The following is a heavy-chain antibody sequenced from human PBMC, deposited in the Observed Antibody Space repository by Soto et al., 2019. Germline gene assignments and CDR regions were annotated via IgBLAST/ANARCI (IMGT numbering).Heavy chain of an antibody. CDR1: GFTFSSYG. Sequence: QVQLVESGGGVVQPGRSLRLSCAASGFTFSSYGMHWVRQAPGKGLEWVAVIWYDGSNKYYADSVKGRFTISRDNSKNTLYLQMNSLRAEDMAVYYCARERGGDYYFDYWGQGTLVTVSS. J-gene: IGHJ4*02. V-gene: IGHV3-33*01. D-gene: IGHD2-21*02. CDR2: IWYDGSNK. CDR3: ARERGGDYYFDY.